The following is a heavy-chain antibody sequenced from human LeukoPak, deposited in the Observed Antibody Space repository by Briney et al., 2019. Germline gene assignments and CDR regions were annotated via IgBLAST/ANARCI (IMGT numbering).Heavy chain of an antibody. J-gene: IGHJ4*02. D-gene: IGHD3-10*01. Sequence: SVKVSCTASGGTFSSYAISWVREAPGQGLEWMGGIIPIFGTANYAQKFQGRVTITADESTSTAYMELSSLRSEDTAVYYCARGYYGSGSYSLDYWGQGTLVTVSS. V-gene: IGHV1-69*13. CDR2: IIPIFGTA. CDR3: ARGYYGSGSYSLDY. CDR1: GGTFSSYA.